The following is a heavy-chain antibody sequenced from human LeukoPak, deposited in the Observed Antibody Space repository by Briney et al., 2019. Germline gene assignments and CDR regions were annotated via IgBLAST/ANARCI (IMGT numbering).Heavy chain of an antibody. CDR2: IYPDDSDT. CDR3: ARSAGHCANGVCYSYNWFDP. V-gene: IGHV5-51*01. CDR1: GHSFTNSW. D-gene: IGHD2-8*01. Sequence: GESLQISCQGSGHSFTNSWIAWVRQQPGKGLEWMGLIYPDDSDTRYNPSFQGQVTIPADKSISTAYLQWSSLKASDTAMYYCARSAGHCANGVCYSYNWFDPWGQGTLVTVSS. J-gene: IGHJ5*02.